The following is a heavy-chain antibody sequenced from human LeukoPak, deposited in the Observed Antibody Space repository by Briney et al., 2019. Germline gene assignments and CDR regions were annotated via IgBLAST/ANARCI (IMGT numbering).Heavy chain of an antibody. J-gene: IGHJ5*02. CDR1: GFTFSSYS. CDR2: ISSSSSYI. V-gene: IGHV3-21*01. CDR3: ARDRSETYYDFWSCYYTGWFDP. D-gene: IGHD3-3*01. Sequence: GGSLRLSCAASGFTFSSYSMNWVRPAPGKGLEWVSSISSSSSYIYYADSVKGRFTISRDNAKNSLYLQMNSLRAEDTAVYYCARDRSETYYDFWSCYYTGWFDPWGQGTLVTVSS.